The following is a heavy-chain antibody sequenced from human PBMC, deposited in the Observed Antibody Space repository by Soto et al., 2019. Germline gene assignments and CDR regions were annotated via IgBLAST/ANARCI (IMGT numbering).Heavy chain of an antibody. D-gene: IGHD3-10*01. CDR1: GFTFSNYA. Sequence: EVQLLESGGGLVQPGGSLRLSCAASGFTFSNYAMIWVRQAPGKGLEWGSGLSGSGGSTYYADSVKGRFPISRDNSKNTLYLQVNSLRAEDTAVYYCAQGPLDYGSRPEYWGQGTLVTVSS. V-gene: IGHV3-23*01. CDR3: AQGPLDYGSRPEY. CDR2: LSGSGGST. J-gene: IGHJ4*02.